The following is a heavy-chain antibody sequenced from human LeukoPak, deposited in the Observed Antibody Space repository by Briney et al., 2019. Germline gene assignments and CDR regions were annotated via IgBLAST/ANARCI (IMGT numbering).Heavy chain of an antibody. D-gene: IGHD6-19*01. CDR1: DGSSSSGDYF. J-gene: IGHJ5*02. CDR3: ARAGIGIEVAGTIHNWFDP. CDR2: IYYSGST. Sequence: SETLSLTCTVSDGSSSSGDYFWNWIRQTPGKGLEWIGYIYYSGSTYYIPSLRSRVSISVDTSKNQFSLKLTSVTAADTAVYYCARAGIGIEVAGTIHNWFDPWGQGTQVTVSS. V-gene: IGHV4-30-4*08.